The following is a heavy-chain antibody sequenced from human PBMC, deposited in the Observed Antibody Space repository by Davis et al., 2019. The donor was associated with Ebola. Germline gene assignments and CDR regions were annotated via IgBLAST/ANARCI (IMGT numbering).Heavy chain of an antibody. J-gene: IGHJ6*03. V-gene: IGHV4-34*09. D-gene: IGHD2-2*01. Sequence: LRLSCAVYGGSFSGYYWSWIRQPPGKGLEWIGEINHSGSTNYNPSLKSRVTISVDTSKNQFSLKLSSVTAADTAVYYCARAIVVVPAYGRDYYYMDVWGKGTTVTVSS. CDR2: INHSGST. CDR1: GGSFSGYY. CDR3: ARAIVVVPAYGRDYYYMDV.